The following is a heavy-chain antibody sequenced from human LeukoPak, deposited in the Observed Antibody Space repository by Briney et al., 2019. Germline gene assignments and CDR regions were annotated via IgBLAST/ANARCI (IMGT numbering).Heavy chain of an antibody. CDR3: VGSYYYDSSGVDY. J-gene: IGHJ4*02. CDR1: GYTLTELS. V-gene: IGHV1-24*01. D-gene: IGHD3-22*01. CDR2: FDPEDGET. Sequence: ASVKVSCKVFGYTLTELSMHWVRQAPGKGLEWMGGFDPEDGETIYAQKFQGRVTMTEDTSTDTAYMELSSLRSEDTAVYYCVGSYYYDSSGVDYWGQGTLVTVSS.